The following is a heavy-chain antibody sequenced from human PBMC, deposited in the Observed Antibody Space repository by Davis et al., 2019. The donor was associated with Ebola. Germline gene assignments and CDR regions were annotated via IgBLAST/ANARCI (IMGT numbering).Heavy chain of an antibody. D-gene: IGHD1-1*01. V-gene: IGHV3-53*01. CDR1: GFTVSSNY. J-gene: IGHJ3*02. CDR2: IYSGGST. Sequence: GGSLRLSCAASGFTVSSNYMSWVRQAPGKGLEWVSVIYSGGSTYYADSVKGRFTISRDNSKNTRYLQMNSLRAEDTAVYYCARDRGGGWGVERREGAFDIWGQGTMVTVSS. CDR3: ARDRGGGWGVERREGAFDI.